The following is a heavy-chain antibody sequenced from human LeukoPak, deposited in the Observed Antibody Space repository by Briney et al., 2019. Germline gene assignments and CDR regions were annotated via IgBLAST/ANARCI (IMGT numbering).Heavy chain of an antibody. Sequence: PSETLSLTCAVSGGSISSSNWWSWVRQPPGKGLEWIGEIYHSGSTNYNPSLKSRVTTSVDKSKNQFSLKLSSVTAADTAVYYSSGKGDYYYGMDVWGQGTTVTVSS. D-gene: IGHD1-26*01. CDR3: SGKGDYYYGMDV. CDR1: GGSISSSNW. CDR2: IYHSGST. V-gene: IGHV4-4*02. J-gene: IGHJ6*02.